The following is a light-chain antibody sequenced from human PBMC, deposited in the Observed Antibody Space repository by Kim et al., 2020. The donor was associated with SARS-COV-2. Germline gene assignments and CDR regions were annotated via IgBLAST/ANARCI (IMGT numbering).Light chain of an antibody. V-gene: IGKV3-11*01. CDR1: QSVSSY. J-gene: IGKJ4*01. Sequence: LSPRERATLSGRASQSVSSYLAWYQQKPGQAPRLLIYDASNRATGIPARFSGSGSGTDFTLTISSLEPEDFAVYYCQQRSNWPLTFGGGTKVDIK. CDR3: QQRSNWPLT. CDR2: DAS.